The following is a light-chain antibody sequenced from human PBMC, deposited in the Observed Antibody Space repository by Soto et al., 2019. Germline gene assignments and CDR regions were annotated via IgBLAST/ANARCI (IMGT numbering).Light chain of an antibody. J-gene: IGKJ1*01. CDR3: QQSYSTPRT. CDR2: DAY. V-gene: IGKV1-39*01. CDR1: QSFRGL. Sequence: TRCPIQMTESPGDRATLSCRASQSFRGLLAWYQQKPGQAPKLLIYDAYSLPTGVPSRFSGSGSGTDFTLTISSLQPEDFATYYCQQSYSTPRTFGQGTKVDNK.